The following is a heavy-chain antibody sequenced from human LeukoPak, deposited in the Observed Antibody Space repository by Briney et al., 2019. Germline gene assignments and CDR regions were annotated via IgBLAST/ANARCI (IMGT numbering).Heavy chain of an antibody. CDR3: ARSRGGYGDYTDKFDY. Sequence: PSVTLSLTCTVSGGSISSYYWSWIRQPPGKGLEWIGYIYYSGSTNYNPSLKSRVTISVDTSKNQFSLKLSSVTAADTAVYCCARSRGGYGDYTDKFDYWGQGTLVTVSS. V-gene: IGHV4-59*08. D-gene: IGHD4-17*01. CDR2: IYYSGST. CDR1: GGSISSYY. J-gene: IGHJ4*02.